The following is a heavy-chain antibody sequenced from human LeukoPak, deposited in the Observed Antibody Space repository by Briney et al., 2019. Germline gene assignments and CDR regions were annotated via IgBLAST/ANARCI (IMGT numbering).Heavy chain of an antibody. Sequence: ASVKVSCKASGGTFSSYAISWVRQAPGQGLEGMGGIIPIFGTANYAQKFQGRVTITADKSTSSAYMELSSLRSEDTAVYYCASCSSAWYNWFDPWGQGTLVTVSS. D-gene: IGHD6-19*01. CDR1: GGTFSSYA. CDR2: IIPIFGTA. V-gene: IGHV1-69*06. J-gene: IGHJ5*02. CDR3: ASCSSAWYNWFDP.